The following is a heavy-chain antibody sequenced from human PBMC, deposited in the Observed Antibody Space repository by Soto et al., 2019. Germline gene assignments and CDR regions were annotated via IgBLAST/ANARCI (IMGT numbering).Heavy chain of an antibody. Sequence: GGSLRLSCAASGFTFSSYGMHWVRQAPGKGLEWAAVISYDGSNKYYADSVKGRFTISRDNSKNTLYLQMNSLRAEDTAVYYCAKDLRGIEMATITAAFDYWGQGTLVTVSS. CDR3: AKDLRGIEMATITAAFDY. J-gene: IGHJ4*02. CDR1: GFTFSSYG. D-gene: IGHD5-12*01. V-gene: IGHV3-30*18. CDR2: ISYDGSNK.